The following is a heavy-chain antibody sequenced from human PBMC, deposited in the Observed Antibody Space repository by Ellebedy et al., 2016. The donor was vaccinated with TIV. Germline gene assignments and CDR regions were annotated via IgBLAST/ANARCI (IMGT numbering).Heavy chain of an antibody. CDR3: ARLAAGLYYYYYGMDV. CDR2: IYPGDSDT. V-gene: IGHV5-51*01. J-gene: IGHJ6*02. CDR1: RYSFTSYW. D-gene: IGHD6-19*01. Sequence: GESLKISCKGSRYSFTSYWIGWVRQMPGKGLEWMGIIYPGDSDTRYSPSFQGQVTISADKSIRTAYLQWDSLKASDTAMYYCARLAAGLYYYYYGMDVWGQGTAVTVSS.